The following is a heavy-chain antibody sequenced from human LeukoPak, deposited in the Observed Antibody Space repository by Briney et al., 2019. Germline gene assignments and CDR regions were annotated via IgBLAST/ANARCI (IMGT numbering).Heavy chain of an antibody. D-gene: IGHD4-17*01. CDR2: IKQDGSEK. CDR1: GFTFSSYW. CDR3: ARDRDGDYSDY. Sequence: GGSLRLSCAASGFTFSSYWMSWVRQAPGRGRGGGANIKQDGSEKYYVDSVKGRFTISRDNAKNSLYLQMNSLRAEDTAVYYCARDRDGDYSDYWGQGTLVTVSS. V-gene: IGHV3-7*01. J-gene: IGHJ4*02.